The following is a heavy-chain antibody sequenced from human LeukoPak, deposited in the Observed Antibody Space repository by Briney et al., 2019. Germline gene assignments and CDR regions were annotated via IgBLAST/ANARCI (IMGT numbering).Heavy chain of an antibody. CDR2: ISGSGGST. CDR3: ARDPISRSTSQEFDP. CDR1: GFTISSYA. D-gene: IGHD2-2*01. J-gene: IGHJ5*02. V-gene: IGHV3-23*01. Sequence: GGSLRLSCAASGFTISSYAMSWVRQAPGKGLEWVSAISGSGGSTYYADSVKGRFTISRDNAKNSLYLQMNSLRAEDTAVYYCARDPISRSTSQEFDPWGQGTLVTVSS.